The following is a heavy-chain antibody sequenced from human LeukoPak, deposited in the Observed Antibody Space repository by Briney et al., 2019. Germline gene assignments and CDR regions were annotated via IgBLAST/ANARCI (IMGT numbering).Heavy chain of an antibody. J-gene: IGHJ4*02. CDR3: ARVGGYSGYELSDY. CDR2: INPNSGGT. D-gene: IGHD5-12*01. CDR1: GYTFTGYY. V-gene: IGHV1-2*02. Sequence: ASVTVSCKASGYTFTGYYVHWVRQAPGQGLEWMGWINPNSGGTNYAQKFQGRVTMTRDTSISTAYMELSRLRSDDTAVYYCARVGGYSGYELSDYWGQGTLVTVSS.